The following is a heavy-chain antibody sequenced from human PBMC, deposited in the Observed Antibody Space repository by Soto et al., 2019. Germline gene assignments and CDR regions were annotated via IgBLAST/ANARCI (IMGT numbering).Heavy chain of an antibody. D-gene: IGHD3-10*01. CDR3: ARRYGVAFDI. Sequence: QVQLQESGPGLVKPSETLSLTCTVSGGSISSYYWRWIRQPPGKGLEWIGYIYYSGSTNYNPSLKSRVTISVDTSKNQFSLNLSSVTAADTAVYYCARRYGVAFDIWGQGTMVTVSS. V-gene: IGHV4-59*08. CDR1: GGSISSYY. CDR2: IYYSGST. J-gene: IGHJ3*02.